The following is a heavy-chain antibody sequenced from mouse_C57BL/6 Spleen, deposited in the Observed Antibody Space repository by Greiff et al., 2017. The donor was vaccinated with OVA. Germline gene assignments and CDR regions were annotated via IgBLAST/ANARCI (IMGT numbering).Heavy chain of an antibody. CDR2: INPNYGTT. D-gene: IGHD2-5*01. V-gene: IGHV1-39*01. Sequence: VQLKESGPELVKPGASVKISCKASGYSFTDYNMNWVKQSNGKSLEWIGVINPNYGTTSYNQKFKGKATLTVDQSSSTAYMQLNSLTSEDSAVYYCASEAYYSNPNSYFDVWGTGTTVTVSS. CDR1: GYSFTDYN. J-gene: IGHJ1*03. CDR3: ASEAYYSNPNSYFDV.